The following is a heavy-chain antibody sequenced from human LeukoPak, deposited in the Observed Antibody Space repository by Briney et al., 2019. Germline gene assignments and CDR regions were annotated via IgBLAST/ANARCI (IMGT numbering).Heavy chain of an antibody. J-gene: IGHJ4*02. Sequence: GGSLRLSCAPSGFTFSSYAMRWVRQAPRKGLEGVSAISGSGGRTYYAESAKGRFTIPRTSSKNTLPLQMNSLRAEDTAVYYCAKDSVVVVAVTPDYWGQGTLVTVSS. CDR1: GFTFSSYA. CDR2: ISGSGGRT. D-gene: IGHD2-15*01. V-gene: IGHV3-23*01. CDR3: AKDSVVVVAVTPDY.